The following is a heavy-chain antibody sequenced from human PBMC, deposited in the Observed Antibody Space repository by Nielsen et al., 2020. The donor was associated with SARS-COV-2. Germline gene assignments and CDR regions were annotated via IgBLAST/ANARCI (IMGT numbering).Heavy chain of an antibody. CDR2: IKQDGSEE. CDR1: GFTLSSYW. J-gene: IGHJ6*02. CDR3: AREDYDILTGYFKGMDV. V-gene: IGHV3-7*01. Sequence: GGSLRLSCAASGFTLSSYWMSWVRQAPGKGLEWVANIKQDGSEEYYVDSVKGRFTISRDNAKNTLYLQMNSLRAEDTAVYYCAREDYDILTGYFKGMDVWGQGTTVTVSS. D-gene: IGHD3-9*01.